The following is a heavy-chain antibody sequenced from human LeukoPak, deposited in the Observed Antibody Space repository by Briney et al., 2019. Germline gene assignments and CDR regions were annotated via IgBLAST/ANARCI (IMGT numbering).Heavy chain of an antibody. CDR3: ARDRVPFYSSTFKDYYLHYGLDV. V-gene: IGHV1-2*02. CDR2: INPNNGGT. D-gene: IGHD6-13*01. CDR1: GYTFTGHY. Sequence: ASVKVSCKASGYTFTGHYIHWVRQAPGQGLEWMAWINPNNGGTSYAQQFQGRVSVTRDTSISTVYMELSRLRSDDTALYYCARDRVPFYSSTFKDYYLHYGLDVWGQGTTVTVSS. J-gene: IGHJ6*02.